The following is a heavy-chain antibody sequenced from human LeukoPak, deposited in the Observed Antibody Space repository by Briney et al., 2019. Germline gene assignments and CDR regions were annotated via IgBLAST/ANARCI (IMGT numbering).Heavy chain of an antibody. V-gene: IGHV1-18*04. D-gene: IGHD6-19*01. CDR1: RCTLNKYG. J-gene: IGHJ4*02. CDR2: ISAYNCNT. CDR3: ARDGYSSGWLDY. Sequence: ASVTVSCQACRCTLNKYGISWLRLDPAHAIEWMGWISAYNCNTNYAQKLQGRVTMTTDTSTSTAYMELRSLRSDDTAVYYCARDGYSSGWLDYWGQGTLVTVSS.